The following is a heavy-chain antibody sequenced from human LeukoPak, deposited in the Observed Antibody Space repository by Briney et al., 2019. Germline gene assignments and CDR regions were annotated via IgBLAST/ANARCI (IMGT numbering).Heavy chain of an antibody. CDR2: ISGSGGST. Sequence: GGSLRHSCAASGFTFSSYAMSWVRQAPGKGLEWVSAISGSGGSTYYADSVKGRFTISRDNSKNTLYLQMNSLRAEDTAVYYCARDHSSSWYGLGFDYWGQGTLVTVSS. CDR3: ARDHSSSWYGLGFDY. J-gene: IGHJ4*02. CDR1: GFTFSSYA. D-gene: IGHD6-13*01. V-gene: IGHV3-23*01.